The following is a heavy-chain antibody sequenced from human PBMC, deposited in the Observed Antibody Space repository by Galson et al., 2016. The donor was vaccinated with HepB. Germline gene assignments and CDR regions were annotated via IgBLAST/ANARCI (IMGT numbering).Heavy chain of an antibody. Sequence: SVKVSCRASGYTFINYYMHWVRQAPGQGLEWMGIGNPRTGSTSYAQKFQDRVTVTRDTSTSTVYMELSSLRSEDTAVYYCARDRGSNSLKGYGMDVRGQGTKVTVSS. CDR2: GNPRTGST. V-gene: IGHV1-46*01. J-gene: IGHJ6*02. CDR3: ARDRGSNSLKGYGMDV. D-gene: IGHD3-10*01. CDR1: GYTFINYY.